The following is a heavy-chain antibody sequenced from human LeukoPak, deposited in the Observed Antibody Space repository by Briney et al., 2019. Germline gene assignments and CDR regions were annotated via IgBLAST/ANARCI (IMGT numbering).Heavy chain of an antibody. D-gene: IGHD3-10*01. CDR1: GGSITNYH. CDR2: IYYTGST. CDR3: ARVVDYGYSDY. V-gene: IGHV4-59*01. J-gene: IGHJ4*02. Sequence: PSETLSLTCSVSGGSITNYHWSWIRQPPGRGLEWLGYIYYTGSTKYNPSLKSRVTISVDTPKNHFSLKLSSVTAADTAVYYCARVVDYGYSDYWGQGTLVTVSS.